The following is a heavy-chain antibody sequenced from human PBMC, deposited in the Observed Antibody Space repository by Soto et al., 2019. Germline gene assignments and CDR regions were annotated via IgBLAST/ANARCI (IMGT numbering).Heavy chain of an antibody. V-gene: IGHV1-3*01. CDR3: ARDRRYDYVCGIYRYAPDAFDI. J-gene: IGHJ3*02. D-gene: IGHD3-16*02. CDR1: GYTFTSYA. CDR2: INAGNGNT. Sequence: ASVKVSCKASGYTFTSYAMHWVRQAPGQRLEWMGWINAGNGNTKYSQKFQGRVTITRDTSASTAYMELSSLRSEDTAVYYCARDRRYDYVCGIYRYAPDAFDIWGQGTMVTVSS.